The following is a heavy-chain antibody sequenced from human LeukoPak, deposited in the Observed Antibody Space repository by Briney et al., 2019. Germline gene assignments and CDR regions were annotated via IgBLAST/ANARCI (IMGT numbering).Heavy chain of an antibody. Sequence: PGGSLRLSCSASGFTFSSYAMHWVRQAPGKGLEYVSAISSNGGSTYYADSVKGRFTISRDNSKNTLYLQMSSLRAEDTAVYYCVKAHPYVGFGELYSDYWGQGTLVTVSS. CDR3: VKAHPYVGFGELYSDY. V-gene: IGHV3-64D*06. D-gene: IGHD3-10*01. CDR1: GFTFSSYA. CDR2: ISSNGGST. J-gene: IGHJ4*02.